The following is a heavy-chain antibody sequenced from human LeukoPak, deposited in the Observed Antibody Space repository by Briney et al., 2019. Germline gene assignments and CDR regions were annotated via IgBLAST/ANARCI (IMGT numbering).Heavy chain of an antibody. D-gene: IGHD5-18*01. CDR3: ATLGYSYGTDY. CDR2: FYYSGST. J-gene: IGHJ4*02. V-gene: IGHV4-39*01. Sequence: KPSETLSLTCTVSGGSISRSSYYWGWIRQPPGKGLEWIGSFYYSGSTYYNPSLKSRVTISVDTSKNQFSLKLSSVTAADTAVYYCATLGYSYGTDYWGQGTLVTVSS. CDR1: GGSISRSSYY.